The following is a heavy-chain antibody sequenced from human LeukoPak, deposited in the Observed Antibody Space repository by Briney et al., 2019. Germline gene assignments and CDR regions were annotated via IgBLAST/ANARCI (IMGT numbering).Heavy chain of an antibody. D-gene: IGHD4-17*01. CDR2: LFNSGST. CDR3: ARGGYGVPFDY. J-gene: IGHJ4*02. V-gene: IGHV4-61*01. CDR1: GGSVSSGSYY. Sequence: IPSETLSLTCTVSGGSVSSGSYYWSWIRQPPGKGLEWIGYLFNSGSTNYNPSLKSRVTISVDTSKNQFSLRLSSVTAADTAVYYCARGGYGVPFDYWGQGTLVTVSS.